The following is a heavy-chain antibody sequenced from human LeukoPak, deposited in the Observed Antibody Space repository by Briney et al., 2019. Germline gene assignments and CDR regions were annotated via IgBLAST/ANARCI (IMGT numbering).Heavy chain of an antibody. CDR3: ARLRGVATTQPRGYYFDY. CDR1: GGSFSGYY. D-gene: IGHD5-12*01. J-gene: IGHJ4*02. Sequence: SETLSLTCAVYGGSFSGYYWSWIRQPPGKGLEWIGEINHSGSTNYNPSLKSRVTISVDTSTNQFSLKLSSVTAADTAVYYCARLRGVATTQPRGYYFDYWGQGTLVTVSS. CDR2: INHSGST. V-gene: IGHV4-34*01.